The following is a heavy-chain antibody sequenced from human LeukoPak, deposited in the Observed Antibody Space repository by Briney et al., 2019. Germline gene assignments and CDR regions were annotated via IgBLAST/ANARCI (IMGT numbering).Heavy chain of an antibody. CDR1: GFTFSSYA. Sequence: GGSLRLSCAASGFTFSSYAMHWVRQAPGKGLEWVAVISYDGSNKYYADSVKGRFTIPRDKSKNTLYLQMNSLRAEDTAVYYCARSRGSSGYYPPPDYWGQGTLVTVSS. J-gene: IGHJ4*02. D-gene: IGHD3-22*01. CDR2: ISYDGSNK. CDR3: ARSRGSSGYYPPPDY. V-gene: IGHV3-30-3*01.